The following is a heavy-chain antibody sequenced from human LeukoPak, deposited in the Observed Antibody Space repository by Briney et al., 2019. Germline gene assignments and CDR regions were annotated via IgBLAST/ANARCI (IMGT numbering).Heavy chain of an antibody. J-gene: IGHJ4*02. D-gene: IGHD7-27*01. CDR3: VGGTGGGGRYHFDY. V-gene: IGHV3-66*01. CDR2: IYTGGNT. CDR1: EFTVSSYY. Sequence: PGGSLRLSCAASEFTVSSYYMTWVRQAPGKGLEWVSLIYTGGNTYYADSVKDRFTISRDISRNTLYLQMSSLRVEDTAVSYCVGGTGGGGRYHFDYWGQGTLVTVSS.